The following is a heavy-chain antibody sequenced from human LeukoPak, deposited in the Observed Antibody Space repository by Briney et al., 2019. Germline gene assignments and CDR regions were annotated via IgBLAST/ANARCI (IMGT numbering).Heavy chain of an antibody. D-gene: IGHD5-12*01. J-gene: IGHJ4*02. Sequence: SETLSLTCTVSGGSISSSSYYWGWIRQPPGKGLEWIGSIYYSGSTYYNPSLKSRVTISVDTSKNQFSLKLSSVTAADTAVYYCARVDIVATSDYWGQGTLVTVSS. CDR1: GGSISSSSYY. CDR2: IYYSGST. V-gene: IGHV4-39*07. CDR3: ARVDIVATSDY.